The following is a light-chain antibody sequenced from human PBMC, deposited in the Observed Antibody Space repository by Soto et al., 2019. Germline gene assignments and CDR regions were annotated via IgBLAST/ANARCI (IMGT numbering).Light chain of an antibody. J-gene: IGKJ5*01. CDR3: QQRSNWPFD. Sequence: EIVLTQSPGTLSLSPGDRATLSCRASQSVSTYLAWYQQKPGQAPRLLIYDASNRATGIPARFSGSGSGTDFTLTISSLEPEDFAVYYCQQRSNWPFDFGQGTRLEIK. CDR2: DAS. V-gene: IGKV3-11*01. CDR1: QSVSTY.